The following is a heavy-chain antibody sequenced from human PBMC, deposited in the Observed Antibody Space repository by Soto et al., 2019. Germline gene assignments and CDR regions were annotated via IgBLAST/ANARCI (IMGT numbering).Heavy chain of an antibody. CDR1: GFTFSSYA. CDR2: ISSNGGST. Sequence: GGSLRLSCSASGFTFSSYAMHWVRQAPGKGLEYVSAISSNGGSTYYADSVKGRLTISRDNSKNTLYLQMSSLRAEDTAVYYCVKDDYDFWSGLLDYWGQGTLVTVSS. V-gene: IGHV3-64D*08. D-gene: IGHD3-3*01. J-gene: IGHJ4*02. CDR3: VKDDYDFWSGLLDY.